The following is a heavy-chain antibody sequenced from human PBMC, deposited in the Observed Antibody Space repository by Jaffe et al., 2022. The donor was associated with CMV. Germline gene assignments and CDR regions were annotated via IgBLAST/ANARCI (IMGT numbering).Heavy chain of an antibody. J-gene: IGHJ4*02. CDR3: ARIDIGVYYLDY. D-gene: IGHD6-19*01. V-gene: IGHV3-48*03. CDR2: ISYSGSTT. CDR1: GFIFSRYE. Sequence: EVQLVESGGGLVQPGGSLRLSCAASGFIFSRYEMNWVRQAPGKGLEWISYISYSGSTTYYADSVKGRFTISRDDAKNSLYLQMDSLRAEDTAVYYCARIDIGVYYLDYWGQGALVTVAS.